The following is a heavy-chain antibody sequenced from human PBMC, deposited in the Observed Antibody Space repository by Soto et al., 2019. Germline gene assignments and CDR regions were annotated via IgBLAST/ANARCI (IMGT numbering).Heavy chain of an antibody. CDR3: ARSDKEGLRYFDSPSYGMDV. D-gene: IGHD3-9*01. CDR2: INAGNGNT. J-gene: IGHJ6*02. Sequence: ASVKVSCKASGYTFTSYAMHWVRQAPGQRLEWMGWINAGNGNTKYSQKFQGRVTITRDTSASTAYLQWSSLKASNTAMYYCARSDKEGLRYFDSPSYGMDVWGQGTTVTVSS. V-gene: IGHV1-3*01. CDR1: GYTFTSYA.